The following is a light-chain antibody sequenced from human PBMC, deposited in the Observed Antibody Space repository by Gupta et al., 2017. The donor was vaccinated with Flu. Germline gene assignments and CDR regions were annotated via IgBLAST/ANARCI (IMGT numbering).Light chain of an antibody. J-gene: IGKJ3*01. CDR1: QSISDF. V-gene: IGKV1-39*01. CDR3: QQSYSIPPA. Sequence: DIQMTQSPSSLSASVGDRVTLTCRASQSISDFLNWYQQKPGKAPKLLISVASRLQSGVPSRFSGSGSGTDFTLTINSLQPEDFATYYCQQSYSIPPAFGPGTKVDV. CDR2: VAS.